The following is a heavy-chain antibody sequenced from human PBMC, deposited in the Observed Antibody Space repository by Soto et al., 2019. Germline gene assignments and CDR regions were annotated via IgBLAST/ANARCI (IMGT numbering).Heavy chain of an antibody. V-gene: IGHV4-4*02. CDR1: GGSISSSNW. CDR3: ARVLMDIVDIVVVPAATRLLDY. CDR2: IYHSGST. D-gene: IGHD2-2*03. Sequence: SETLSLTCAVSGGSISSSNWWSWVRQPPGKGLEWIGEIYHSGSTNYNPSLKSRVTISVDKSKNQFSLKLSSVTAADTAVYYCARVLMDIVDIVVVPAATRLLDYWGQGTLVTVSS. J-gene: IGHJ4*02.